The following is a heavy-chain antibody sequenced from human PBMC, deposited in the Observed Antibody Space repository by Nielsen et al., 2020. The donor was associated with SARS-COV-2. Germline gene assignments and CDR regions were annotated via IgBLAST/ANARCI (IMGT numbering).Heavy chain of an antibody. V-gene: IGHV3-9*01. CDR1: GFTFDDYA. CDR2: ISWNSGTN. J-gene: IGHJ4*02. D-gene: IGHD2-21*01. Sequence: SLKISCAASGFTFDDYAMHWVRQAPGKGLEWVSGISWNSGTNAYADSVKGRFTISRDNAKNSLYLQMNSLRAEDTAFYCCAKDMGRVVRRVHQLKGPLDYWGQGTLVTGSS. CDR3: AKDMGRVVRRVHQLKGPLDY.